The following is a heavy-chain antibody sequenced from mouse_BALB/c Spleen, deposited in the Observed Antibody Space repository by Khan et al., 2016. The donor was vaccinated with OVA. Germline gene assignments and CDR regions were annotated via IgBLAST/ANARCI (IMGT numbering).Heavy chain of an antibody. J-gene: IGHJ1*01. V-gene: IGHV5-17*02. CDR3: ATYGWWD. Sequence: EVQLLESGGGLVQPGGSRKLSCAASGFTFSSFGMHWVRQAPEKGLEWVAYISSGSSTIYYADKVKGRFTIPRDNPKNTLFLRMTSRRSEDTAMYYCATYGWWDWGAGTTVTVSS. D-gene: IGHD1-1*01. CDR1: GFTFSSFG. CDR2: ISSGSSTI.